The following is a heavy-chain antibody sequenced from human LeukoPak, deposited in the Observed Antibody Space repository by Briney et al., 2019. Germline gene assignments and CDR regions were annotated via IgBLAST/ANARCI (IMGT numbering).Heavy chain of an antibody. Sequence: SETLSLTCGVSGGSFIGYYWSWIRQPAGKGLEWIGRIYTSGNTNYNPSLKSRVTMSVDTSKNQFSLKLSSVTAADTAVYHCARGYCSGGSCYSFDYWGQGTLVTVSS. J-gene: IGHJ4*02. CDR1: GGSFIGYY. CDR3: ARGYCSGGSCYSFDY. CDR2: IYTSGNT. V-gene: IGHV4-4*07. D-gene: IGHD2-15*01.